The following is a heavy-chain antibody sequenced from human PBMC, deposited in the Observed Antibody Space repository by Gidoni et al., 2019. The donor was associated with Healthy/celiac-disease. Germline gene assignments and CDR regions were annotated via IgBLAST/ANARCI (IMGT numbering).Heavy chain of an antibody. CDR1: GFPVSSNY. V-gene: IGHV3-66*01. J-gene: IGHJ3*02. CDR3: ASIYSGSLMQDFGAFDI. Sequence: EVQLVESGGGLVQPGGSLRLSCAASGFPVSSNYMSWVRQAPGKGLEWVSVIYSGGSTYYADSVKGRFTISRDNSKNTLYLQMNSLRAEDTAVYYCASIYSGSLMQDFGAFDIWGQGTMVTVSS. CDR2: IYSGGST. D-gene: IGHD1-26*01.